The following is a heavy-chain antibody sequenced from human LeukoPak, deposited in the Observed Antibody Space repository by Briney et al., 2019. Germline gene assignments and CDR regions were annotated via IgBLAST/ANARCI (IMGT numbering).Heavy chain of an antibody. CDR1: GFTVSRTY. CDR3: ARYPSGTGTGFDI. V-gene: IGHV3-66*01. Sequence: PGGSLRLSCAALGFTVSRTYMRWVRQAPGKGLEWVSVIYEGGDIYYADSVRGRFAISRDNSKNTVYLQMNGLRGEDTAVYYCARYPSGTGTGFDIWGQGTMVTVSS. CDR2: IYEGGDI. J-gene: IGHJ3*02. D-gene: IGHD3/OR15-3a*01.